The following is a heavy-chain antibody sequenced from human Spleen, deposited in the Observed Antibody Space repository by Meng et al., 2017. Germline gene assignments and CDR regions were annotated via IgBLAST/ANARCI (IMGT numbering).Heavy chain of an antibody. Sequence: SVKVSCKASGGTFSSYAISWVRQAPGQGLEWMGGIIPIFGTANYAQKFQGRVTITADKSTSTAYMELSSLRSEDTAGYYCARGSNYDSSGYLPFYYFDYWGQGTLVTVSS. D-gene: IGHD3-22*01. V-gene: IGHV1-69*06. CDR3: ARGSNYDSSGYLPFYYFDY. CDR1: GGTFSSYA. CDR2: IIPIFGTA. J-gene: IGHJ4*02.